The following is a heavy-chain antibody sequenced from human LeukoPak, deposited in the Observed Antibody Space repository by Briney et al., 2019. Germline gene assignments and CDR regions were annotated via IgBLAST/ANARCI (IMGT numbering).Heavy chain of an antibody. CDR2: IRSKANSYAT. J-gene: IGHJ4*02. D-gene: IGHD6-13*01. Sequence: GGSLRLSCAASGFTFSGSAMHWVRQASGKGLEWVGRIRSKANSYATAYAASVKGRFTISRDDSKNTAYLQMNSLKTEDTAVYYCTRRNYSSSWYFDYWGQGTLVTVSS. CDR3: TRRNYSSSWYFDY. V-gene: IGHV3-73*01. CDR1: GFTFSGSA.